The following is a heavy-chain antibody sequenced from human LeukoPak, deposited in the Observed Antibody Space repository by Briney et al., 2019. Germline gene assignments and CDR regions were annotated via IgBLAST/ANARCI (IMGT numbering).Heavy chain of an antibody. D-gene: IGHD3-3*01. Sequence: GGSLRLSCAASGFTFSSYSMTWVRQAPGKGLEWVSSISSSSSYIYYADSVKGRFTISRDNAKNSLYLQMNSLRAEDTAVYYCARATYYDFWSGYYTGFRDYYYYYYGMDVWGQGTTVTVSS. CDR1: GFTFSSYS. V-gene: IGHV3-21*01. CDR3: ARATYYDFWSGYYTGFRDYYYYYYGMDV. CDR2: ISSSSSYI. J-gene: IGHJ6*02.